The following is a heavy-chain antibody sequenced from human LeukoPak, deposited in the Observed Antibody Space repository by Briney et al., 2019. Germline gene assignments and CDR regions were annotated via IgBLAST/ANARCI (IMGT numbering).Heavy chain of an antibody. J-gene: IGHJ4*02. CDR1: GFTFDDYA. CDR2: ISWNSGSI. CDR3: AKDRGQPDYDILTGYFDY. V-gene: IGHV3-9*01. Sequence: GRSLRLSCAASGFTFDDYAMRWVRQAPGKGLEWVSGISWNSGSIGYADSVKGRFTISRDNAKNSLYLQMNSLRAEDTALYYCAKDRGQPDYDILTGYFDYWGQGTLVTVSS. D-gene: IGHD3-9*01.